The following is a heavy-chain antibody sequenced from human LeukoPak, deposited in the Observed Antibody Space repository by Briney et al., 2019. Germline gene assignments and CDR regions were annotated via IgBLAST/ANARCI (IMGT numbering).Heavy chain of an antibody. Sequence: SETLSLTCAVYGGSFSGYYWSWIRQPPGKGLEWIGEINHNGSNNYNPSLKSRVTISVDTSKNQCPLRLSSVTAADTAVYYCARMPYVWGSYRPRNAFDIWGEGTMVTVSS. D-gene: IGHD3-16*02. CDR3: ARMPYVWGSYRPRNAFDI. CDR1: GGSFSGYY. CDR2: INHNGSN. V-gene: IGHV4-34*01. J-gene: IGHJ3*02.